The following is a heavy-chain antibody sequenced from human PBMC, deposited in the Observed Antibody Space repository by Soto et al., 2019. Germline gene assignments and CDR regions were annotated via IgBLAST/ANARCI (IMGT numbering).Heavy chain of an antibody. CDR3: ARGRRYDSRGYYQDFDY. CDR1: GGSFSGYY. Sequence: SETLSLTCAVYGGSFSGYYWSWIRQPPGKGLEWIGEINHSGSTNYNPSLKSRVTISVDTSKNQFSLKLSSVTAADTAVYYCARGRRYDSRGYYQDFDYWGQGTLVTVSS. D-gene: IGHD3-22*01. J-gene: IGHJ4*02. CDR2: INHSGST. V-gene: IGHV4-34*01.